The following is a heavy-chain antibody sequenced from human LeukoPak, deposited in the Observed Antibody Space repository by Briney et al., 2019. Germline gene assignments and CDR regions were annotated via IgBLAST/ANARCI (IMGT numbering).Heavy chain of an antibody. CDR1: GDSFSSYH. CDR3: ARVGRGDHSRGSYYCDH. V-gene: IGHV4-59*13. CDR2: ISSSGST. D-gene: IGHD3-16*01. Sequence: SETLSLTCTVSGDSFSSYHWSWLRQPPGKGLEWIGYISSSGSTSYNPSLKSRVTMSVDTSKNQFSLKLRSVTAADTAVYYCARVGRGDHSRGSYYCDHWGQGTLVSVSS. J-gene: IGHJ4*02.